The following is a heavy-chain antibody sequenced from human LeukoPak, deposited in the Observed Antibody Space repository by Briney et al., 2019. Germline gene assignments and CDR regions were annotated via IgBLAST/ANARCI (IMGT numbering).Heavy chain of an antibody. CDR3: VRGVGFTTLRQYGYFDY. V-gene: IGHV4-4*07. Sequence: PSETLSLTCTVSGGSISSYYWSWIRQPAGKGLEWIGRIYTSGSTNYNPSLKSRVTMSVDTSTNQFSLKLSSVTAADTAVYYCVRGVGFTTLRQYGYFDYWGQGTLVTVSS. D-gene: IGHD1-26*01. CDR2: IYTSGST. CDR1: GGSISSYY. J-gene: IGHJ4*02.